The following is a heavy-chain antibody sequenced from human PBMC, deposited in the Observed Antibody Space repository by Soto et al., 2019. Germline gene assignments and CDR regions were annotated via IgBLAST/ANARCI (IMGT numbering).Heavy chain of an antibody. V-gene: IGHV4-34*01. J-gene: IGHJ3*02. CDR2: INHSGST. CDR1: GGSFSGYY. D-gene: IGHD2-15*01. CDR3: ARWSRIGYCSGGSCDAFDI. Sequence: QVQLQQWGAGLLKPSETLSLTCAVYGGSFSGYYWSWIRQPPGKGLEWIGEINHSGSTNYNPSLKSRVNISVDKSKNQFSLKLSSVTAADTAVYYCARWSRIGYCSGGSCDAFDIWGQGTMVTVSS.